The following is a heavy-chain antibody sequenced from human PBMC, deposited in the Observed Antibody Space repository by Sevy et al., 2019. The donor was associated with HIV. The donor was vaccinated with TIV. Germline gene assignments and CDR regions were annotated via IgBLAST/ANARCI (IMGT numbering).Heavy chain of an antibody. D-gene: IGHD3-9*01. V-gene: IGHV3-30*04. CDR1: GFTFSNYA. CDR3: AKDFTGYNGMDV. Sequence: GGSLRLSCAASGFTFSNYAMQWVRQAPGKGLEWVAVISYDGSSKYYGDSVKGRFIISRDNSKNTLYLQMSSLRPEDTAMYYCAKDFTGYNGMDVWGQGTTVTVSS. CDR2: ISYDGSSK. J-gene: IGHJ6*02.